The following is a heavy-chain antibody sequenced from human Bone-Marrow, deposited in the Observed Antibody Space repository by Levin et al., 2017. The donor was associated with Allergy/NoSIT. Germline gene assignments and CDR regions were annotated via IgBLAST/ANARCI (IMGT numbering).Heavy chain of an antibody. V-gene: IGHV3-21*01. CDR2: ISSSSSYI. CDR1: GFTFSSYS. J-gene: IGHJ6*03. CDR3: ARDRVAYYGSGRSPPGNISIFYYYYYYMDV. D-gene: IGHD3-10*01. Sequence: PGGSLRLSCAASGFTFSSYSMNWVRQAPGKGLEWVSSISSSSSYIYYADSVKGRFTISRDNAKNSLYLQMNSLRAEDTAVYYCARDRVAYYGSGRSPPGNISIFYYYYYYMDVWGKGTTVTVSS.